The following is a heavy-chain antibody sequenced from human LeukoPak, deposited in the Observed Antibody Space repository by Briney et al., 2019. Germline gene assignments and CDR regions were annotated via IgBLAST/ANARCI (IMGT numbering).Heavy chain of an antibody. D-gene: IGHD3-16*01. Sequence: GGSLRLSCAASGFTVRSNYMGWVRQAPGKGLEWVSLTHNDGSTYYADSVQGRFIISRDNSENSLYLQMNTLGAEDTAVYYCATRENGIGAAFDIWGQGTMVTVSS. CDR1: GFTVRSNY. V-gene: IGHV3-53*01. CDR3: ATRENGIGAAFDI. J-gene: IGHJ3*02. CDR2: THNDGST.